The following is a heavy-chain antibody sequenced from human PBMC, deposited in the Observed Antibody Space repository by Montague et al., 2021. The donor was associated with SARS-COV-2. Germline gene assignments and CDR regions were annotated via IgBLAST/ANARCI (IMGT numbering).Heavy chain of an antibody. J-gene: IGHJ5*02. V-gene: IGHV4-34*01. CDR3: ARGADYDFWSGFLRYKWFGH. CDR2: ITHSGTT. Sequence: SETLSLTCAVYTHSVSGYSWGWIRRSPGRRLEWLGEITHSGTTNKNPSLQSRVTISVDKSKKQVSLKLRSLTAADTAVYYCARGADYDFWSGFLRYKWFGHWGQGTPVRVSS. CDR1: THSVSGYS. D-gene: IGHD3-3*01.